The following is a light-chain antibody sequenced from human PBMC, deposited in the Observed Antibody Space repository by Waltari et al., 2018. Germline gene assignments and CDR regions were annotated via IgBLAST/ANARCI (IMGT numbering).Light chain of an antibody. CDR2: DVS. Sequence: QSALTQPASVSGSPGQSITISCTGTSSDVGGYNYVPWYQQHPGKAPKLMIYDVSNRPVGVPNRFSGAKSGNTASLTISGLQAEDEADYYCSSYTSSSTLVCGGGTKLTVL. J-gene: IGLJ2*01. CDR1: SSDVGGYNY. V-gene: IGLV2-14*03. CDR3: SSYTSSSTLV.